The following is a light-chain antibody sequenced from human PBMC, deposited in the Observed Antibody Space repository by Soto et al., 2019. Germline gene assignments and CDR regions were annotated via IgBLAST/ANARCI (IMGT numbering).Light chain of an antibody. CDR2: NNN. CDR3: AAWDDSLNGRV. CDR1: SSNIGSNT. Sequence: QSVLTQPRSASGTPGQRVTISCSGSSSNIGSNTVNWYQQLPGTAPKLLISNNNQRPLGVPDRFSGSKSGTSASLAISGLQSEDEATYYCAAWDDSLNGRVFGGVTKLTVL. J-gene: IGLJ3*02. V-gene: IGLV1-44*01.